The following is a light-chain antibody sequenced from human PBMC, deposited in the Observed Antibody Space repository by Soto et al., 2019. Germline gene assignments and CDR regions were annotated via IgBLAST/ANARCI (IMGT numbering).Light chain of an antibody. J-gene: IGKJ2*01. V-gene: IGKV1-5*01. CDR3: QQYNSYPYT. CDR1: QSISTW. Sequence: DIQMTQSPSTVPASVGDGVTITCRASQSISTWLAWYQQKPGKAPKLLIYDASTFESGVPSGFSGSGSGTEFTLTISSLQRDDFATYYGQQYNSYPYTFSQGTKLEIK. CDR2: DAS.